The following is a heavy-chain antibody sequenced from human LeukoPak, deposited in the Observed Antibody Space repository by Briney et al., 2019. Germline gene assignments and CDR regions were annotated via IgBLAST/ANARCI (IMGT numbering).Heavy chain of an antibody. CDR1: GGTFSSYA. CDR2: IIPIFGTA. CDR3: ARDRRDGYNNYYYYYGMDV. D-gene: IGHD5-24*01. J-gene: IGHJ6*02. Sequence: SVKVSCKASGGTFSSYAISWVRQAPGQGLERMGGIIPIFGTANYAQKFQGRVTITADESTSTAYMELSSLRSEDTAVYYCARDRRDGYNNYYYYYGMDVWGQGTTVTVSS. V-gene: IGHV1-69*13.